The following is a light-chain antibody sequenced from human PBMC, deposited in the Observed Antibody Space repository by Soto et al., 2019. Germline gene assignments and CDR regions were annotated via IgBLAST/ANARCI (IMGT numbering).Light chain of an antibody. V-gene: IGLV2-8*01. CDR2: EVS. CDR3: TSYAGDNNYL. J-gene: IGLJ1*01. CDR1: SSDVGGYDY. Sequence: QSALTQPASLSGSPGQSITISCTGTSSDVGGYDYVSWYQQYPGKAPKLLIYEVSKRPSGVPDRFSGSKTGNTASLTVSGLQADDEADYYCTSYAGDNNYLFGTGTKLTVL.